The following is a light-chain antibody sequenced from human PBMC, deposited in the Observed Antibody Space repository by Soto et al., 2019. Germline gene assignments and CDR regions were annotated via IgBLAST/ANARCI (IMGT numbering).Light chain of an antibody. V-gene: IGKV1-5*01. Sequence: DIQMTQSPSTLSASVGARVTITCRASQSISSWLAWYQQKPGKAPKLLFYDASSLESGVPSSFSGSGSGTEFTLTISSLQPDDFATYYCQHYNSYPYTFGQGTKLEIK. CDR2: DAS. CDR3: QHYNSYPYT. CDR1: QSISSW. J-gene: IGKJ2*01.